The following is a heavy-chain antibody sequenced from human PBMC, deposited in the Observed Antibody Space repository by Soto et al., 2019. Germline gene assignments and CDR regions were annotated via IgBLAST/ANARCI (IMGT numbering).Heavy chain of an antibody. CDR1: GGTFSSYA. CDR3: ARVGSGSYYTVKFDY. D-gene: IGHD3-10*01. CDR2: IIPIFGTA. V-gene: IGHV1-69*13. J-gene: IGHJ4*02. Sequence: SGKVSCKASGGTFSSYAISWVRQAPGQGLEWMGGIIPIFGTANYAQKFQGRVTITADESTSTAYMELSSLRSEDTAVYYCARVGSGSYYTVKFDYWGQGTLVTVSS.